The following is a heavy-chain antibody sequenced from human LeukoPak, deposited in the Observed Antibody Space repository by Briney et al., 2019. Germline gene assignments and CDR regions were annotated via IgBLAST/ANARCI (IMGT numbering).Heavy chain of an antibody. V-gene: IGHV3-23*01. CDR3: AKGPLLWD. Sequence: GGSLRLSCAASGFTFSNVWMSWVRQAPGKGLEWVSSISGSGGSPYYADSVKGRFTISRDNSKNTLYLQMNSLRAEDTAVYYCAKGPLLWDWGQGTLVTVSS. CDR2: ISGSGGSP. D-gene: IGHD2/OR15-2a*01. J-gene: IGHJ4*02. CDR1: GFTFSNVW.